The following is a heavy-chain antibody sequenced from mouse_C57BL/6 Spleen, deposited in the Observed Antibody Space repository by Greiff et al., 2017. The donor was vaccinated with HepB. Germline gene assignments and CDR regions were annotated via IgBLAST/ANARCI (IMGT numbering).Heavy chain of an antibody. CDR3: ARSGNSLYWYFDV. J-gene: IGHJ1*03. CDR2: INPSNGGT. V-gene: IGHV1-53*01. Sequence: VQLQQSGTELVKPGASVKLSCKASGYTFTSYWMHWVKQRPGQGLEWIGNINPSNGGTNYNEKFKSKATLTVDKSSSTAYMQLSSLTSEDSAVYYCARSGNSLYWYFDVWGTGTTVTVSS. CDR1: GYTFTSYW. D-gene: IGHD2-1*01.